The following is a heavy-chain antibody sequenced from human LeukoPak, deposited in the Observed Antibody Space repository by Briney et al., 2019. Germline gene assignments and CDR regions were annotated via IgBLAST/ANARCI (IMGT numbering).Heavy chain of an antibody. V-gene: IGHV1-8*01. Sequence: ASVKVSCKASGYTLTSYDINWVRQATGQGLEWMGWMNPNSGNTGYAQKFQGRVTMTRNTSISTAYMELSSLRSEDTAVYYCARDGSSWLGENWFDPWGQGTLVTVSS. CDR3: ARDGSSWLGENWFDP. D-gene: IGHD6-13*01. CDR2: MNPNSGNT. J-gene: IGHJ5*02. CDR1: GYTLTSYD.